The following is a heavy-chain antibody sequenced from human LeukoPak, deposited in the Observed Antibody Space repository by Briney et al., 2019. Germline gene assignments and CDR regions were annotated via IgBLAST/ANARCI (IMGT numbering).Heavy chain of an antibody. CDR1: GGSISSGGYY. J-gene: IGHJ5*02. CDR2: IHYSGST. Sequence: KPSETLSLTCTVSGGSISSGGYYWSWIRQHPGKGLEWIGYIHYSGSTYYNPSLKSRVTISVDTSKNQFSLKLSSVTAADTAVYYCARENTSLDNWFDPWGQGTLVTVSS. CDR3: ARENTSLDNWFDP. D-gene: IGHD2-2*01. V-gene: IGHV4-31*03.